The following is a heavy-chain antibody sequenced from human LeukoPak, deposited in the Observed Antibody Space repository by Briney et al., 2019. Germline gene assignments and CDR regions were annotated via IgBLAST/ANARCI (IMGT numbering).Heavy chain of an antibody. CDR2: INHSGST. V-gene: IGHV4-34*01. CDR1: GGSFSGYY. Sequence: SETLSLTCAVYGGSFSGYYWSWIRQPPGKGLEWIGEINHSGSTNYNPSLKSRVTISVDTSKNQFSLKLSSVTAADTAVYYCARVDKVVHLWFGENNWFDPWGQGTLVTVSS. CDR3: ARVDKVVHLWFGENNWFDP. D-gene: IGHD3-10*01. J-gene: IGHJ5*02.